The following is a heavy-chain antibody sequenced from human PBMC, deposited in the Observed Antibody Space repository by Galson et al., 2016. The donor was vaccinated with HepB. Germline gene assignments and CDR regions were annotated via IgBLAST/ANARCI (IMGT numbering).Heavy chain of an antibody. V-gene: IGHV4-59*01. CDR1: GGSISSYY. CDR3: ARVGSSGWQTKYYFDY. J-gene: IGHJ4*02. CDR2: IYYSGST. Sequence: ETLSLTCTVSGGSISSYYWSWIRQPPGKGLEWIGYIYYSGSTNYNPSLKSRVTISVGTSNNQLSLKLSSVTAADTAVYYCARVGSSGWQTKYYFDYWGQGTLVTVSS. D-gene: IGHD6-19*01.